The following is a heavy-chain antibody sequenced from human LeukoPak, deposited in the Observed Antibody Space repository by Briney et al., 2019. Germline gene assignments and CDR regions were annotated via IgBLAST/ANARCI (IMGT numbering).Heavy chain of an antibody. CDR2: IYYSGST. Sequence: PSETLSLTCTVSGGSISSGGYYWSWIRQHPGKGLEWIGYIYYSGSTYYNPSLKSRVTISVDTSKNQFSLKLSSVTAADTAVYYCARLIRDGYSFFDYWGQGTLVTVSS. CDR1: GGSISSGGYY. D-gene: IGHD5-24*01. J-gene: IGHJ4*02. V-gene: IGHV4-31*03. CDR3: ARLIRDGYSFFDY.